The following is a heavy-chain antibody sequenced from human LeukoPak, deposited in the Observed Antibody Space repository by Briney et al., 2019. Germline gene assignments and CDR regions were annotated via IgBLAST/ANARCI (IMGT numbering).Heavy chain of an antibody. V-gene: IGHV1-18*01. D-gene: IGHD3-10*01. CDR1: GYTFTSYG. CDR3: AREGHMFWFGKLYAYMDV. J-gene: IGHJ6*03. CDR2: ISAYNGNT. Sequence: ASVKVSCKASGYTFTSYGISWVRQAPGQGLEWMGWISAYNGNTNYAQNLKDRVTMTTDTSTNTAYMELRSLTSDDTAVYFCAREGHMFWFGKLYAYMDVWGRGTTVTISS.